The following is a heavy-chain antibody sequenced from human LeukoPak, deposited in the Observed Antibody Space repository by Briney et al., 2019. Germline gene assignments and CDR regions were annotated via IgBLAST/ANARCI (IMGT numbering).Heavy chain of an antibody. V-gene: IGHV1-3*01. CDR3: ARVRYCSGGSCPLPDY. Sequence: ASVKVSCKASGYTFTSYDMHGVRQAPGQRLEWMGWINAGNGNTKYSQKFQGRVTITRDTSASTAYMELSSLRSEDTAVYYCARVRYCSGGSCPLPDYWGQGTLVTVSS. CDR2: INAGNGNT. J-gene: IGHJ4*02. D-gene: IGHD2-15*01. CDR1: GYTFTSYD.